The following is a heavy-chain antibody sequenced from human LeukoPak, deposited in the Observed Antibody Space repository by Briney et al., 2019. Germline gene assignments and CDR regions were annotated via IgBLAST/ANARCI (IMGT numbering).Heavy chain of an antibody. CDR3: ARDEGYISPTHFDY. V-gene: IGHV3-48*01. CDR1: GFTFSSNN. D-gene: IGHD6-13*01. CDR2: IGSSSSTI. Sequence: GGSLRLSCAASGFTFSSNNMNWVRQAPGKGLEWVSYIGSSSSTIYYADSVKGRFTISRDNAKNSLYLRMNSLRAEDTAVYYCARDEGYISPTHFDYWGQGTLVTVSS. J-gene: IGHJ4*02.